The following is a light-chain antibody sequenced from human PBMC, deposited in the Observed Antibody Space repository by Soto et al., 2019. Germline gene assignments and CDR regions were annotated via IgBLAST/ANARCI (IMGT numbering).Light chain of an antibody. J-gene: IGKJ1*01. V-gene: IGKV3-20*01. Sequence: EIVWTQSPGTLSSSPGERATLSCRASQSVSSSYLAWYQQKPGQAPRLLIYGASSRATGIPDRFSGSGSGTDFTLTISRLEPEDSAVFYCQQYGTSQWTFGQGTKVDIK. CDR1: QSVSSSY. CDR3: QQYGTSQWT. CDR2: GAS.